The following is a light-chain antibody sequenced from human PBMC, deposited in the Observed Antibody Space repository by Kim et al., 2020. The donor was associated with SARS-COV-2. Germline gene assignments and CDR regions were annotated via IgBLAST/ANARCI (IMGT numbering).Light chain of an antibody. V-gene: IGLV3-19*01. CDR2: GEN. CDR3: DSRDSSGYQVV. CDR1: ILRNYY. J-gene: IGLJ2*01. Sequence: ALGQAVRITCQGDILRNYYATWYQQKRGQAPVVVIYGENKRPSGIPDRFSGSTSGNTASLTITGAQAEYEADYHCDSRDSSGYQVVFGAGTQLTVL.